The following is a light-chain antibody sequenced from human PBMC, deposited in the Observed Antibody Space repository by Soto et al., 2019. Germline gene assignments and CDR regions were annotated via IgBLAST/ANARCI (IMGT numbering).Light chain of an antibody. CDR1: SSNIGAGYD. J-gene: IGLJ3*02. CDR2: GNS. Sequence: QSVLTQPPSVSGAPGQRVTISCTGSSSNIGAGYDVHWYQQLPGTAPKLLIYGNSNRPSGVPDRFSGSKSGTLASRAITGLQAEDEADSYCQSYDSSLSGWVFGGGTKLTVL. V-gene: IGLV1-40*01. CDR3: QSYDSSLSGWV.